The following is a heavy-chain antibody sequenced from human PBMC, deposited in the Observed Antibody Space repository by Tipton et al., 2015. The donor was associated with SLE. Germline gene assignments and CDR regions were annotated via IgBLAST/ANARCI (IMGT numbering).Heavy chain of an antibody. CDR3: ASPHGDSDFDL. D-gene: IGHD4-17*01. J-gene: IGHJ2*01. CDR2: IYHSGST. V-gene: IGHV4-39*07. CDR1: GGSISSSSYY. Sequence: TLSLTCTVSGGSISSSSYYWGWIRQPPGKGLEWIGSIYHSGSTYYNPSLKSRVTISVDTSKNQFSLKLSSVTAADTAVYYCASPHGDSDFDLWGRGTLVTVSS.